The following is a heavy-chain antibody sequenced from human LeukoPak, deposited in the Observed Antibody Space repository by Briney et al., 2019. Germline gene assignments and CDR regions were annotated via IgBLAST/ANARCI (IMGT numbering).Heavy chain of an antibody. Sequence: SETLSLSCTVSGGSISSHSRSWVRQPPGKGLEWIGDIYYSGSTRYNPSLKSGVTISVNTSKNQFSLKLSSVTAADTAVYYCARWRVSSGYFDYWGQGTLVTVSS. J-gene: IGHJ4*02. CDR2: IYYSGST. V-gene: IGHV4-59*11. D-gene: IGHD3-10*01. CDR1: GGSISSHS. CDR3: ARWRVSSGYFDY.